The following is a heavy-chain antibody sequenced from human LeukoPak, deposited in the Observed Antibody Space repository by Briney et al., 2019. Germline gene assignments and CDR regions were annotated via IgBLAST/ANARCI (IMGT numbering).Heavy chain of an antibody. V-gene: IGHV3-7*01. CDR2: IKQDGSEK. J-gene: IGHJ4*02. Sequence: GGSLRLSCAASGFTFSSYWMSWVRQAPGKGLEWVANIKQDGSEKYYVDSVKGRFTISRDNAKNSLYLQMNSLRAEDTAVYYCARALGIGYYDGRGYYFDYWGQGTLVTVSS. CDR3: ARALGIGYYDGRGYYFDY. D-gene: IGHD3-22*01. CDR1: GFTFSSYW.